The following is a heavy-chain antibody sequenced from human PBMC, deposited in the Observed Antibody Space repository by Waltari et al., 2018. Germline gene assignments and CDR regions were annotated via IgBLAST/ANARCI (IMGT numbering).Heavy chain of an antibody. J-gene: IGHJ3*02. CDR1: GGSFSGYY. Sequence: QVQLQQWGAGLLKPSETLSLTCAVYGGSFSGYYWSWIRQPPGKGLEWIGEINHSGSTYYNPSLKSQVTISVDTSKNQFSLKLSSVTAADTAVYYCARGGALAQYYDSSGYYGRNAFDIWGQGTMVTVSS. V-gene: IGHV4-34*01. D-gene: IGHD3-22*01. CDR3: ARGGALAQYYDSSGYYGRNAFDI. CDR2: INHSGST.